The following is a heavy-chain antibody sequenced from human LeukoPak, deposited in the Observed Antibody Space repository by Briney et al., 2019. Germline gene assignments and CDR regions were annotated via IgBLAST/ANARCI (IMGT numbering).Heavy chain of an antibody. CDR3: AREGGGYCSSTSCYTFDY. V-gene: IGHV1-69*04. Sequence: ASVKVPCKASGGTFSSYTISWVRQAPGQGLEWMGRIIPILGIANYAQKFQGRVTITADKSTSTAYMELSSLRSEDTAVYYCAREGGGYCSSTSCYTFDYWGQGTLVTVSS. D-gene: IGHD2-2*02. CDR2: IIPILGIA. CDR1: GGTFSSYT. J-gene: IGHJ4*02.